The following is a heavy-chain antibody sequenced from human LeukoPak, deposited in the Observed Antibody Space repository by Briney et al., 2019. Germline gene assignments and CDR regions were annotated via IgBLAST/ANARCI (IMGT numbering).Heavy chain of an antibody. D-gene: IGHD4-17*01. V-gene: IGHV3-23*01. CDR2: ISGSGGST. CDR3: AKVTYGGYVYLDY. J-gene: IGHJ4*02. CDR1: GFTFSSYA. Sequence: GGSLRLSCAASGFTFSSYAMSWVRQAPGKGLEWVSAISGSGGSTCYADSVKGRFTISRDNSKNTLYLQMNSLRAEDTAVYYCAKVTYGGYVYLDYWGQGTLVTASS.